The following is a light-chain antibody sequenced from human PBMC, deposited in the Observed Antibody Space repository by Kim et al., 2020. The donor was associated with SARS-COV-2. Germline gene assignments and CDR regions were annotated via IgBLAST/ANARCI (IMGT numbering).Light chain of an antibody. V-gene: IGKV3-15*01. CDR1: QSINSN. J-gene: IGKJ2*03. CDR2: AAS. Sequence: PGERATLSCRASQSINSNLAWYQQKPGQAPRLLIYAASTRATGIPARFSGSGSGTEFTLTISSLQSEDFAIYYCQQYNNWPPKSSFGQGTKLEI. CDR3: QQYNNWPPKSS.